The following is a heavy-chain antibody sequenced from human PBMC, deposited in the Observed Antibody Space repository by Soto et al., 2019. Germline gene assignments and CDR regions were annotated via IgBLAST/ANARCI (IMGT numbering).Heavy chain of an antibody. J-gene: IGHJ4*01. V-gene: IGHV1-46*01. Sequence: ASVKVSCKASGYTFTSYYMHWVRQAPGQGLEWMGIINPSGGSTTYAQKFQGRVTMTRDTSTSTVYMELSSLRSEDTAVYYCAKDIEPPGLFFDYWGQGTLVTVSS. CDR3: AKDIEPPGLFFDY. CDR2: INPSGGST. CDR1: GYTFTSYY. D-gene: IGHD6-13*01.